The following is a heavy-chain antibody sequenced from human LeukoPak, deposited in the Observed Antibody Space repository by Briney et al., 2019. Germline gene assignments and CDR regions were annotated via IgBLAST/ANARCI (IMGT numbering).Heavy chain of an antibody. CDR3: ARDYYNNYDVGF. CDR1: GGTFSSYA. Sequence: SVKVSCKASGGTFSSYAISWVRQAPGQGLEWMGGIIPIFGTANYAQKFQGRVTITADESTSTAYMELNSLRTEDTAVYYCARDYYNNYDVGFWGQGTLVTVSS. D-gene: IGHD4-11*01. V-gene: IGHV1-69*13. CDR2: IIPIFGTA. J-gene: IGHJ4*02.